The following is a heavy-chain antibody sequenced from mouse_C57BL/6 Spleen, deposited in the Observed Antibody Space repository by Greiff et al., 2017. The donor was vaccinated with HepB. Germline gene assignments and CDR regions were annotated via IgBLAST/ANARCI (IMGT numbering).Heavy chain of an antibody. D-gene: IGHD1-1*01. CDR1: GYTFTSYW. CDR3: ARGFITTVVATDYAMDY. CDR2: IDPSDSYT. V-gene: IGHV1-69*01. Sequence: QVQLQQPGAELVMPGASVKLSCKASGYTFTSYWMHWVKQRPGQGLEWIGEIDPSDSYTNSNQKFKGKSTLTVDKSSSTAYMQLSSLTSEDSAVYYCARGFITTVVATDYAMDYWGQGTSVTVSS. J-gene: IGHJ4*01.